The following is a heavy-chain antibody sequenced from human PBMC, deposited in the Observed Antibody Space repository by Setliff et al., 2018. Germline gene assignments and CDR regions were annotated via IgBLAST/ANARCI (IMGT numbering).Heavy chain of an antibody. Sequence: SGGSLRLSCTASGFTFGDYAMSWVRQAPGKGLEWVGFIRSKAYGGTTEYAASVKGRFTISRDDSKSIAYLQMNSLKTEDTAVYYCTRASSIAVAGSSIWGQGTLVTVSS. D-gene: IGHD6-19*01. CDR1: GFTFGDYA. CDR2: IRSKAYGGTT. J-gene: IGHJ4*02. CDR3: TRASSIAVAGSSI. V-gene: IGHV3-49*04.